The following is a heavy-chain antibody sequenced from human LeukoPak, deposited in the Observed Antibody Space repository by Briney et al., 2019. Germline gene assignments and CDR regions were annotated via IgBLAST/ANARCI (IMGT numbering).Heavy chain of an antibody. CDR3: ARDRPGIDY. CDR1: GFTFSSYS. Sequence: GGSLRLSCAASGFTFSSYSMNWVRQAPGKGLEWVSSISSSIIYIYYADSVKGRFTISRDNAKNSLYLQMNSLSAEDTAIYYCARDRPGIDYWGQGTLVTVSS. V-gene: IGHV3-21*01. J-gene: IGHJ4*02. CDR2: ISSSIIYI.